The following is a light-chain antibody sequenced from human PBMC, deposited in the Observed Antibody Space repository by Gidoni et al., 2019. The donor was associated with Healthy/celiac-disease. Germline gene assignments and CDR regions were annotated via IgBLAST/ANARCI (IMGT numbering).Light chain of an antibody. V-gene: IGLV3-9*01. CDR2: RDS. CDR1: NIESKN. CDR3: QVWDSSSWV. J-gene: IGLJ3*02. Sequence: SYALTQPLPLSVALGPTARITCGGNNIESKNGHWYQQKPGQAPVLVIYRDSNRPSGIPERFSGSNSGNTATLTISRAQDGDEADYYCQVWDSSSWVFGGGTKLTVL.